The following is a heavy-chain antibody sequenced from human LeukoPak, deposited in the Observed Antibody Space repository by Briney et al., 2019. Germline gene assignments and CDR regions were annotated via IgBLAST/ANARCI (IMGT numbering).Heavy chain of an antibody. Sequence: GGSLRLSCAASGFTFSSYSMNWVRQAPGKGLEWVSSISSSSSYIYYADSVKGRFTISRDNAKNSLYLQMNSLRAEDTAVYYCARDPPSSGGAFDIWGQGTMVTVSS. CDR1: GFTFSSYS. CDR3: ARDPPSSGGAFDI. CDR2: ISSSSSYI. D-gene: IGHD6-25*01. V-gene: IGHV3-21*01. J-gene: IGHJ3*02.